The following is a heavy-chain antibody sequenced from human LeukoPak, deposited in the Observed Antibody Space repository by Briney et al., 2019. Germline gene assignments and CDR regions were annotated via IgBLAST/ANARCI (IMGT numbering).Heavy chain of an antibody. J-gene: IGHJ6*02. Sequence: GRSLRLSCAASGFTFSSYAMHWVRQAPGKGLEWVAVISYDGSNKYYADSVKGRFTTSRDNSKNTLYLQMNSLRAEDTAVYYCARSPWYYYGMDVWGQGTTVTVSS. CDR3: ARSPWYYYGMDV. V-gene: IGHV3-30-3*01. CDR2: ISYDGSNK. CDR1: GFTFSSYA.